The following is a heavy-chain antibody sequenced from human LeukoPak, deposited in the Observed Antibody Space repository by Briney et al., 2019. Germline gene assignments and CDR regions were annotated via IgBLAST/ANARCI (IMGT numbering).Heavy chain of an antibody. J-gene: IGHJ4*02. V-gene: IGHV4-30-2*01. CDR1: GGSISSGGYS. CDR2: IYHSGST. D-gene: IGHD1-26*01. CDR3: ARKKKGAGPGFGY. Sequence: SSETLSFTCAVSGGSISSGGYSWSWIRQPPGKGLEWIGYIYHSGSTYYNPSLKSRVTISVDRSKYQFSLKLSSVTAADTAVYYCARKKKGAGPGFGYWGQGTLVTVSS.